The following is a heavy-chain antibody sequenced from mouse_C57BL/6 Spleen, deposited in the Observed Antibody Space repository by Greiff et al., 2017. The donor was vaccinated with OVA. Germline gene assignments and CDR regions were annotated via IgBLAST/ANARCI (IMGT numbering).Heavy chain of an antibody. J-gene: IGHJ2*01. CDR1: GYTFTSYW. D-gene: IGHD1-1*01. Sequence: QVQLQQPGAELVRPGSSVKLSCKASGYTFTSYWMHWVKQRPIQGLEWIGNIDPSDSETHYNQKFKDKATLTVDKSSSTAYMQLSSLTSEDSAVYYCAREGLITTVPYFDYWGQGTTLTVSS. CDR2: IDPSDSET. V-gene: IGHV1-52*01. CDR3: AREGLITTVPYFDY.